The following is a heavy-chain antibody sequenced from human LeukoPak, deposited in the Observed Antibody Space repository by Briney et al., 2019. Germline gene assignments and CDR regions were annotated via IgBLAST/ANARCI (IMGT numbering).Heavy chain of an antibody. CDR2: IYPGDSDT. J-gene: IGHJ5*02. CDR1: GYTYTSYW. D-gene: IGHD3-10*01. CDR3: ARSLGVRYGLNWFDP. Sequence: GESLKISCKGSGYTYTSYWIGWVRQMPGKGLEWMGIIYPGDSDTRYSPSFQGQVTISADKSISTAYLQWNSLKASDTAMYYCARSLGVRYGLNWFDPWGQGTLVTVSS. V-gene: IGHV5-51*01.